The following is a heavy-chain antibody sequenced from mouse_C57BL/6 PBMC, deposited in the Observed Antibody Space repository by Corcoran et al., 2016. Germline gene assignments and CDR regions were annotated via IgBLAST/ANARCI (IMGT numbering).Heavy chain of an antibody. CDR2: INTYSGVP. V-gene: IGHV9-3*01. CDR3: ARDSNWYFEV. CDR1: GYTFTTYG. J-gene: IGHJ1*03. D-gene: IGHD2-5*01. Sequence: QIQLVQSGPELKKPGETVKISCKASGYTFTTYGMSWVRQAPGKGLKWMAWINTYSGVPTYADDFKGRFAFSLETSASTAYLQINNLKNEDTATYFCARDSNWYFEVWGTGTTVTVSS.